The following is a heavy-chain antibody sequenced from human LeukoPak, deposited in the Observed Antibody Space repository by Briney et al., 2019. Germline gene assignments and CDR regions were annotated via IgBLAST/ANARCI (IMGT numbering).Heavy chain of an antibody. D-gene: IGHD2-2*01. CDR1: GYTFTGDY. Sequence: ASVKVSCKASGYTFTGDYMHWVRQAPGQGLEWMGWINPNSGGTNYAQKFQGRVTMTRDTSISTAYMELSRLRSDDTAVYYCARSMRYCSSTSCFDGMDVWGQGTTVTVSS. V-gene: IGHV1-2*02. CDR3: ARSMRYCSSTSCFDGMDV. CDR2: INPNSGGT. J-gene: IGHJ6*02.